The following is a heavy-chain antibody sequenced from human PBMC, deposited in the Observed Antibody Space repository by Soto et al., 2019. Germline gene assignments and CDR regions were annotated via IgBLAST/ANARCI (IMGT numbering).Heavy chain of an antibody. V-gene: IGHV1-69*12. CDR1: GGTRSNYG. CDR3: AREPSRYQSYYFDY. Sequence: QLHLVQSGSEVKKPGSSVRVSCKTSGGTRSNYGLSWVRLALGQGLEWMGGILPVFGTSNYAQKFQDRLTITADESSNTADMDLTSLTSDDTAVYYCAREPSRYQSYYFDYWGQGTLVTVSS. J-gene: IGHJ4*02. D-gene: IGHD2-2*01. CDR2: ILPVFGTS.